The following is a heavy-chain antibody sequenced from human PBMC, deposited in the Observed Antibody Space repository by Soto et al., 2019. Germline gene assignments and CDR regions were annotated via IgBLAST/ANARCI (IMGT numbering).Heavy chain of an antibody. V-gene: IGHV4-59*01. J-gene: IGHJ4*02. Sequence: SETLSLTCTVSGGSISSYYWSWIRQPPGKGLEWIGYIYYSGSTNYNPSLKSRVTISVDTSKNQFSLKLSSVTAAYTAVYYWARAGDGNYFDSWGQAPLVPVSS. CDR2: IYYSGST. D-gene: IGHD3-16*01. CDR3: ARAGDGNYFDS. CDR1: GGSISSYY.